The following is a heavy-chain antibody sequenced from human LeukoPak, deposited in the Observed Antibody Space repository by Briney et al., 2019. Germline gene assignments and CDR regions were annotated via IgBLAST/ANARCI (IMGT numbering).Heavy chain of an antibody. Sequence: SVKVCCKASGGTFSSYAISWVRQAPGQGLEWMGGIIPIFGTANYAQKFQGRVTITADESTSTAYMELSSLRSEDTAVYYCAREGYCSSTSCPDAFDIWGQGTMVTVSS. CDR1: GGTFSSYA. CDR3: AREGYCSSTSCPDAFDI. CDR2: IIPIFGTA. D-gene: IGHD2-2*01. J-gene: IGHJ3*02. V-gene: IGHV1-69*13.